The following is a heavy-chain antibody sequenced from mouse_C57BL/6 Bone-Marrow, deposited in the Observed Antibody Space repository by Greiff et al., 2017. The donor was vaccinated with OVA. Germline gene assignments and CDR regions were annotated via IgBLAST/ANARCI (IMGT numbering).Heavy chain of an antibody. Sequence: EVQGVESGGGLVKPGGSLKLSCAASGFTFSSYAMSWVRQTPEKRLEWVATISDGGSYTYYPDNVKGRFTISRDNAKNNLYLQMSHLKSEDTAMYYCARQNGYYVGFAYWGQGTLVTVSA. D-gene: IGHD2-3*01. CDR3: ARQNGYYVGFAY. CDR2: ISDGGSYT. J-gene: IGHJ3*01. V-gene: IGHV5-4*01. CDR1: GFTFSSYA.